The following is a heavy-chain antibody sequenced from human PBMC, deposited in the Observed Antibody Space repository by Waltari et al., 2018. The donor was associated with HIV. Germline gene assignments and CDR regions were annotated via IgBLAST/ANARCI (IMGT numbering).Heavy chain of an antibody. J-gene: IGHJ6*02. CDR2: MSPNSGNT. V-gene: IGHV1-8*01. CDR3: ARGGSASMDV. Sequence: QAPLVESGAEVNKPGASVKVSCEDSGYAFATYDVKWVRQATGQGPEWMGWMSPNSGNTVYAQEFQGRVTMTRDTSISTVYMELSSLTSEDTAVYYGARGGSASMDVWGQGTTVTVSS. CDR1: GYAFATYD.